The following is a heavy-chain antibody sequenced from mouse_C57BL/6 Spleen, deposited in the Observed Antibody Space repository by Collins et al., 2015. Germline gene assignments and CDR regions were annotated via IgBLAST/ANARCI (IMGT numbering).Heavy chain of an antibody. CDR2: IYPGSGNT. CDR1: GYAFSSSW. CDR3: ARTPFTTVAYAMDY. Sequence: SGPELVKPGASVKISCKASGYAFSSSWMNWVKQRPGQGLEWIARIYPGSGNTYYNEKFKGKATLTAEKSSSTAYMQLSSLTSEDSAVYFCARTPFTTVAYAMDYWGQGTSVTVSS. J-gene: IGHJ4*01. V-gene: IGHV1-76*01. D-gene: IGHD1-1*01.